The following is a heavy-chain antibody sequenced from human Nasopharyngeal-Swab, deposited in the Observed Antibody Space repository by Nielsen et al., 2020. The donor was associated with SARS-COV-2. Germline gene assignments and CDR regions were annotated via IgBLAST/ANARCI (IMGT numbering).Heavy chain of an antibody. J-gene: IGHJ5*02. Sequence: SVKVSCKASVGTFSSYAINWVRQAPGQGLEWMGGIIPIFGTANYAQKFQGRVTITADESTSTVYMELSSLRSEDMAVYYCARGVVPAAMHGWFDPWGQGTLVTVSS. CDR3: ARGVVPAAMHGWFDP. CDR2: IIPIFGTA. D-gene: IGHD2-2*01. V-gene: IGHV1-69*13. CDR1: VGTFSSYA.